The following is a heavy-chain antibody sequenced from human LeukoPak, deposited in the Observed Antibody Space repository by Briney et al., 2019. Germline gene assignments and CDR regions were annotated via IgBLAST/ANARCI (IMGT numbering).Heavy chain of an antibody. Sequence: GGSLRLSCAASGFTVNNAWMTWVRQAPGKGLEWVGRIKSKTDGGTTDFAAPVNGRFTISRDDSENTLYLQMNSLKAEDTAIYYCTTARGYSACEYWGRGTMVTVSS. CDR2: IKSKTDGGTT. CDR3: TTARGYSACEY. D-gene: IGHD5-12*01. J-gene: IGHJ3*01. CDR1: GFTVNNAW. V-gene: IGHV3-15*01.